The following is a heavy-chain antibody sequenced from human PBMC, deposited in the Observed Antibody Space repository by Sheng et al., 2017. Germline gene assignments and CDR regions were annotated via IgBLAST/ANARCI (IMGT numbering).Heavy chain of an antibody. CDR1: GFTFSSYG. CDR2: IRYDGSNK. CDR3: AKEGCSGGSCYSGYGY. D-gene: IGHD2-15*01. Sequence: QVQLVESGGGVVQPGGSLRLSCAASGFTFSSYGMHWVRQAPGKGLEWVAFIRYDGSNKYYADSVKGRFTISRDNSKNTLYLQMNSLRAEDTAVYYCAKEGCSGGSCYSGYGYWGQGTLVHRLL. V-gene: IGHV3-30*02. J-gene: IGHJ4*02.